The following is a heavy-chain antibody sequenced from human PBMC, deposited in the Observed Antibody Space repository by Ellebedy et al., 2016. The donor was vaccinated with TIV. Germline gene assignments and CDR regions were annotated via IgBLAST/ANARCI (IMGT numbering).Heavy chain of an antibody. CDR3: ARSENSGLDDY. D-gene: IGHD3/OR15-3a*01. V-gene: IGHV1-69*04. CDR1: GGTFSSYA. Sequence: AASVKVSCKASGGTFSSYAISWVRQAPGQGLEWMGRIIPILGIANYAQKFQGRVTITADKSTSTAYMELSSLRSEDTAVYYCARSENSGLDDYWGQGTLVTVSS. J-gene: IGHJ4*02. CDR2: IIPILGIA.